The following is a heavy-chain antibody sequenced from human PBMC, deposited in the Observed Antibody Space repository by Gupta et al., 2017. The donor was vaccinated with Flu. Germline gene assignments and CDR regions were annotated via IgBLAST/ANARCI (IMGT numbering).Heavy chain of an antibody. D-gene: IGHD3-16*01. CDR2: MNPISGNT. Sequence: VQLVPSGAEVKKPGAAVKVSCKAAAYTSTSYDTHWVRQATGQGSEWTGWMNPISGNTRDAQQFQGKVTMTRNNSITTAYMELTNLRSEDTGVYYCARRIKDYIYSYLDAWGRGTTFTVSS. V-gene: IGHV1-8*01. J-gene: IGHJ6*03. CDR1: AYTSTSYD. CDR3: ARRIKDYIYSYLDA.